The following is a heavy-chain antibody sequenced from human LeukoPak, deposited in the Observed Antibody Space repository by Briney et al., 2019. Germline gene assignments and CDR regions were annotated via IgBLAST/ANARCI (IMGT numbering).Heavy chain of an antibody. CDR1: GFTFSRYW. CDR2: INNDGSDT. CDR3: AKASPRVWTTVTTIDY. J-gene: IGHJ4*02. Sequence: GGSLRLSCAASGFTFSRYWMHWVRQAPGKGLVWVSRINNDGSDTSYADSVKGRFTISRDNSKDTLYLQMNSLRAEDTAVYYCAKASPRVWTTVTTIDYWGQGTLVTVSS. D-gene: IGHD4-17*01. V-gene: IGHV3-74*01.